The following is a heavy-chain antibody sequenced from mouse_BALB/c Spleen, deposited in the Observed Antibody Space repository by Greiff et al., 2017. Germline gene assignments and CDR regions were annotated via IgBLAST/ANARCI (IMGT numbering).Heavy chain of an antibody. CDR2: INPSSGHT. D-gene: IGHD1-3*01. J-gene: IGHJ2*02. CDR3: ATYIPAFDY. Sequence: VQGVESGAELARPGASVKMSCKASGYTFTSYTMHWVNQRPGPGLEWIGYINPSSGHTNYNQKFKDKATLTADTSSSTAYMQRSSLTSDDSAVYDCATYIPAFDYWGQGTSVTVSA. CDR1: GYTFTSYT. V-gene: IGHV1-4*01.